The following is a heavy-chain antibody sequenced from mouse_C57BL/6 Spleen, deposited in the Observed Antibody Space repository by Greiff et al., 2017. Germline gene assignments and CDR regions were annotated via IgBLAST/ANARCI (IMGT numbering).Heavy chain of an antibody. J-gene: IGHJ4*01. CDR2: FYPGSGSI. Sequence: VQLKESGAELVKPGASVKLSCKASGYTFTEYTIHWVKQRPGQGLEWIGWFYPGSGSIKYNEKFKDKATVTEDKSSSTVYMELSRMTSEDSAFYFCARHEEGLRKAMDYWGQGTSVTVSS. V-gene: IGHV1-62-2*01. D-gene: IGHD2-4*01. CDR3: ARHEEGLRKAMDY. CDR1: GYTFTEYT.